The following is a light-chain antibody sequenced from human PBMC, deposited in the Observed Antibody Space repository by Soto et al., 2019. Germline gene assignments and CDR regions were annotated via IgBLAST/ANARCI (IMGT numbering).Light chain of an antibody. CDR1: QGVGSY. V-gene: IGKV3-11*01. CDR3: QQRSNWPPYT. CDR2: DAS. J-gene: IGKJ2*01. Sequence: EIVLTQSPATLSLSPGERATLSCRASQGVGSYLAWYQQKPGQSPWLLIYDASNRATGIPARFSGSGSGTDYPLTISSLGPEDFAVYYCQQRSNWPPYTFGQGTKLEIK.